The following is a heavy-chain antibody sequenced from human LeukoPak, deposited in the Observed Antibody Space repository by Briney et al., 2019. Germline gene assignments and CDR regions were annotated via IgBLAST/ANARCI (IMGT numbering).Heavy chain of an antibody. CDR2: ISSSSTI. CDR1: GFTFSSYS. CDR3: AREYAVRFLEWLDWFDP. J-gene: IGHJ5*02. D-gene: IGHD3-3*01. V-gene: IGHV3-48*01. Sequence: GGSLRLSCAASGFTFSSYSMNWVRQAPGKGLEWVLYISSSSTIYYADSVKGRFTISRDNAKNSLYLQMNSLRAEDTAVYYCAREYAVRFLEWLDWFDPWGQGTLVTVSS.